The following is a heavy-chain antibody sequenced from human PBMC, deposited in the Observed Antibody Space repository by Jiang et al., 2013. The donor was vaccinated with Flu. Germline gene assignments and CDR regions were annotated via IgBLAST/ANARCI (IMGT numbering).Heavy chain of an antibody. CDR3: ASLEMATIFPKIKTYYFDY. CDR1: GYSISSGYY. V-gene: IGHV4-38-2*02. CDR2: IYHSGST. J-gene: IGHJ4*02. D-gene: IGHD5-24*01. Sequence: VLLKPSETLSLTCTVSGYSISSGYYWGWIRQPPGKGLEWIGSIYHSGSTYYNPSLKSRVTISVDTSKNQFSLKLSSVTAADTAVYYCASLEMATIFPKIKTYYFDYWGQGTLVTVSS.